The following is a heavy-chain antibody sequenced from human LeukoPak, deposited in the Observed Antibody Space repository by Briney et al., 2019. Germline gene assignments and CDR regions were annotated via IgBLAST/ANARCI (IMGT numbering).Heavy chain of an antibody. CDR3: ARDSSEYSSSIFYYYYYGMDV. CDR1: GFTFSSYW. Sequence: GGSLRLSCAASGFTFSSYWMSWVRQAPGKGLEWVANIKQDGSEKYYVDSVKGRFTISRDNAKNSLYLQMNSLRAEDTAVYYCARDSSEYSSSIFYYYYYGMDVWGQGTTVTVS. CDR2: IKQDGSEK. D-gene: IGHD6-6*01. V-gene: IGHV3-7*01. J-gene: IGHJ6*02.